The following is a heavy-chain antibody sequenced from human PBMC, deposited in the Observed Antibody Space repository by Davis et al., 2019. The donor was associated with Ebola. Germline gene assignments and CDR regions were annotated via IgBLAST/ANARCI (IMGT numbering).Heavy chain of an antibody. CDR2: INHSGGT. J-gene: IGHJ5*02. D-gene: IGHD5-12*01. V-gene: IGHV4-34*01. CDR1: GGSFSGYY. CDR3: ARAQGRYSGYVDP. Sequence: SETLSLTCAVYGGSFSGYYWSWIRQPPGKGLEWIGEINHSGGTNYNPSLKSRVTISVDTSKNQFSLKLSSVTAADTAVYYCARAQGRYSGYVDPWGQGTLVTVSS.